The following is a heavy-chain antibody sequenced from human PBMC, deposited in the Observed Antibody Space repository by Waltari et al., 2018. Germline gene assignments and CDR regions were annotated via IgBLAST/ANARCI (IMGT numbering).Heavy chain of an antibody. J-gene: IGHJ5*02. CDR3: ARGAGWLADH. CDR1: GFTFSGRW. CDR2: INQDGSGK. V-gene: IGHV3-7*01. D-gene: IGHD6-19*01. Sequence: EVQLVESGGGLLQPGGSLRLSCAASGFTFSGRWMSWVRQAPGRGPEGVANINQDGSGKFYGDSVNGRFTISRDTAKGSLFLQMSGLRADDTAVYYCARGAGWLADHWGQGTVVTVSS.